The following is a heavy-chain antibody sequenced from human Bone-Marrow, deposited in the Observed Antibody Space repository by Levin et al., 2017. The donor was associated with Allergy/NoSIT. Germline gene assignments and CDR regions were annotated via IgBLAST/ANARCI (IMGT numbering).Heavy chain of an antibody. CDR3: VRDKDY. V-gene: IGHV3-11*01. CDR2: ISTGSTTI. J-gene: IGHJ4*02. Sequence: GESLKISCAASGFSFSGYYMSWIRQTPGKGLEWVSYISTGSTTIYHTDSVKGRFTTSRDNAKNSLYLQADSLRADDTAVYYCVRDKDYWGQGTLVTVSS. CDR1: GFSFSGYY.